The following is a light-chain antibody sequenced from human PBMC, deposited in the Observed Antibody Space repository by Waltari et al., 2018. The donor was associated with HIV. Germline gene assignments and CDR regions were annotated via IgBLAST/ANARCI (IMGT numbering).Light chain of an antibody. Sequence: SSVLTQPPSVSMAPGKTARITCGGYNIGSKSVHWYQQKPGQAPVLVIYDDSDRPSGIPERFSGSNSGNTATLTISRVEAGDEADYYCQVWDSGIVVFGGGTKVTVL. CDR2: DDS. V-gene: IGLV3-21*04. J-gene: IGLJ2*01. CDR3: QVWDSGIVV. CDR1: NIGSKS.